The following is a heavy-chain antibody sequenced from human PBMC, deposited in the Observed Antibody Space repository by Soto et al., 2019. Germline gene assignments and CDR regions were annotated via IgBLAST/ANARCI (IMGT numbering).Heavy chain of an antibody. D-gene: IGHD5-12*01. V-gene: IGHV1-69*13. J-gene: IGHJ3*02. CDR3: AREYSGFSSRAFDI. CDR1: GGTFSSYA. Sequence: ASVKVSCKASGGTFSSYAISWVRQAPGQGLEWMGGIIPIFGTADYAEKFQGRVTITADESTSTAYMELSSLRSEDTAVYYCAREYSGFSSRAFDIWGQGTMVTVSS. CDR2: IIPIFGTA.